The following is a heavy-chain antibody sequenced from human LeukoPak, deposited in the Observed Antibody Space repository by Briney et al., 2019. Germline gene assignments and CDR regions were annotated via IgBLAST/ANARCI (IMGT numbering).Heavy chain of an antibody. CDR3: ARSRCGGECYATGL. D-gene: IGHD2-21*01. V-gene: IGHV3-7*01. CDR1: GFAFSNHG. Sequence: GWSRRLSCVASGFAFSNHGMHWVRQAPGKGLEWVANIKQDGSDKNYMDSVKGRFTISRDNAKNSLYLQMNSLRAEDTAVYYCARSRCGGECYATGLWGQGTLVTVSS. CDR2: IKQDGSDK. J-gene: IGHJ4*02.